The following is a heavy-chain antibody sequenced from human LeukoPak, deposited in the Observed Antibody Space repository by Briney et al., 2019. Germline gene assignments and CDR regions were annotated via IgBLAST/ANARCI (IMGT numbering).Heavy chain of an antibody. V-gene: IGHV1-2*02. Sequence: ASVKVSCKTSGYTFTGYHMHWVRQAPGQGLEWMGWINPNSGGTNYAQKFQGRVTMTRDTSISTAYMELSRLRSDDTAVYYCALGWTVTTHFDYWGQGTLVTVSS. CDR2: INPNSGGT. D-gene: IGHD4-17*01. CDR3: ALGWTVTTHFDY. J-gene: IGHJ4*02. CDR1: GYTFTGYH.